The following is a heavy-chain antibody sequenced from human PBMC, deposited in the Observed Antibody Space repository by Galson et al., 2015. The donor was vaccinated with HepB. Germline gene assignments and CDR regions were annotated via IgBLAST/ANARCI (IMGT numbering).Heavy chain of an antibody. J-gene: IGHJ6*02. Sequence: LSLTCTVSGGSTSYYYWSWIRQPPGKGLEWIGYSFFGGNTNYNPSLKSRVSISGDTSKNQFSLKMSSVTAADTAVYYCARHVVKGGSGWYGYYYGMDVWGQGTTVTVSS. CDR2: SFFGGNT. V-gene: IGHV4-59*08. CDR1: GGSTSYYY. D-gene: IGHD6-19*01. CDR3: ARHVVKGGSGWYGYYYGMDV.